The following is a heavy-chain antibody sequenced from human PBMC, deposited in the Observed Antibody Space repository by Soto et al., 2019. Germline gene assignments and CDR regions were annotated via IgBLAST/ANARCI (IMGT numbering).Heavy chain of an antibody. J-gene: IGHJ6*02. V-gene: IGHV3-7*03. CDR3: SRGTELRYCTSSSCPGLDV. CDR1: GFSATNYW. CDR2: IAQDGSEI. D-gene: IGHD2-2*01. Sequence: PGGSLRLSCAASGFSATNYWMTWVRQAPGKGLEWVANIAQDGSEIHYVDSVKGRFTISRDYGKNSLSLQMNSLRAEDTAVYYCSRGTELRYCTSSSCPGLDVWGQGTTVTVSS.